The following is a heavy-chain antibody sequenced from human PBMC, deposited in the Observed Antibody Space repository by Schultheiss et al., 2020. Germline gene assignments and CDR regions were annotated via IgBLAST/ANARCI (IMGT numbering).Heavy chain of an antibody. V-gene: IGHV4-30-4*01. J-gene: IGHJ4*02. CDR3: ARDSGYDYKFDY. Sequence: SETLALTCTVSGGSISSGDYYWSWIRQPPGKGLEWIGYIYYTGSTNYNPSLKSRVTISVDTSKNQFSLKLSSVTAADTAVYYCARDSGYDYKFDYWGQGMLVTVSS. CDR1: GGSISSGDYY. CDR2: IYYTGST. D-gene: IGHD5-12*01.